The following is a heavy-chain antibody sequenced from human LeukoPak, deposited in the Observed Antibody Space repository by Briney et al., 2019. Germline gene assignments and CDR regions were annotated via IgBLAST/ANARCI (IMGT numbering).Heavy chain of an antibody. D-gene: IGHD6-19*01. CDR3: ARGHLGYSSGWLFDY. V-gene: IGHV4-30-2*01. J-gene: IGHJ4*02. Sequence: SETLSLTCTVSGGSISSGGYYWSWIRQPPGKGLEWIGYIYHSGSTYYNPSLKSRVTMSVDTSKNQFSLKLSSVTAADTAVYYCARGHLGYSSGWLFDYWGQGTLVTVSS. CDR1: GGSISSGGYY. CDR2: IYHSGST.